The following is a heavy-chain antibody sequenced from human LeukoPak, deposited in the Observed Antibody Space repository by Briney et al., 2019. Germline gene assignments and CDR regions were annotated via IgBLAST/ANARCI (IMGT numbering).Heavy chain of an antibody. J-gene: IGHJ4*02. CDR2: IIPNFGTA. V-gene: IGHV1-69*13. CDR3: ARDLGYSSSWYRRYFDY. CDR1: GGTFSIYA. D-gene: IGHD6-13*01. Sequence: ASVKVSCKASGGTFSIYAISWVRQAPGQGLEWMGGIIPNFGTANYAQKFQGRVTITADESTSTAYMELSSLRSEDTAVYYCARDLGYSSSWYRRYFDYWGQGTLVTVSS.